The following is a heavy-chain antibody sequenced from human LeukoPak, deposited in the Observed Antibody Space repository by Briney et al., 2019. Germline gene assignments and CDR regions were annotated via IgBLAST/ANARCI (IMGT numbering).Heavy chain of an antibody. V-gene: IGHV3-33*01. D-gene: IGHD3-22*01. CDR2: IWSDGSNK. CDR3: ARGIRYYDSTGDAFDI. J-gene: IGHJ3*02. Sequence: PGGSLRLSCAASGFTFSSYGMHWVRQAPGKGLEWVAVIWSDGSNKYYADSVKGRFTISRDNSKNTLYLQMNSLRAEDTAVYYCARGIRYYDSTGDAFDIWGQGTMVTVSS. CDR1: GFTFSSYG.